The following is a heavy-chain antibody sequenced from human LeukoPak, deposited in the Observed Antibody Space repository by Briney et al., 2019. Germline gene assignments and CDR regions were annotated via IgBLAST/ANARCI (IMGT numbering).Heavy chain of an antibody. CDR3: AGGGTSLHY. V-gene: IGHV3-33*01. CDR1: GFTFSSYG. CDR2: IWYDGSNK. J-gene: IGHJ4*02. Sequence: PGRSLRLSCAASGFTFSSYGMHWVRQAPGKRLEWVAVIWYDGSNKYYADSVKGRFTISRDNSKNTLYLQMNSLRAEDTAVYYCAGGGTSLHYWGQGTLVTVSS. D-gene: IGHD3-16*01.